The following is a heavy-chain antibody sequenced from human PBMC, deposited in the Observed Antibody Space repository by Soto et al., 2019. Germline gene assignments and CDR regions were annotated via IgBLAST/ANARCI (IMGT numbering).Heavy chain of an antibody. CDR3: ARDPHELGSSYMDV. V-gene: IGHV3-11*01. CDR2: ISSSGRTI. CDR1: GFTFSDYY. J-gene: IGHJ6*03. D-gene: IGHD2-15*01. Sequence: GGSLRLSCAASGFTFSDYYMSWIGQAPGKGLEGVSYISSSGRTIYYADSVKGRLTIPRDNAKSSLYLQMNSRRAEDTAVYYCARDPHELGSSYMDVSGKGTTVTVSS.